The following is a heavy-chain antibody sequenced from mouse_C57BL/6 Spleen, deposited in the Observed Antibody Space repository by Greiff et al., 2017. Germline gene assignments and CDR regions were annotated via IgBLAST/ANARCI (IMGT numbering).Heavy chain of an antibody. Sequence: QVQLKESGPELVKPGASVKISCKASGYAFSSSWMNWVKQRPGKGLEWSGRIYPGDGDTNYNGKFKGKATLTADKSSSTAYMQLSSLTSEDSAVYFCAREGVYYAMDYWGQGTSVTVSS. CDR2: IYPGDGDT. CDR1: GYAFSSSW. J-gene: IGHJ4*01. CDR3: AREGVYYAMDY. V-gene: IGHV1-82*01.